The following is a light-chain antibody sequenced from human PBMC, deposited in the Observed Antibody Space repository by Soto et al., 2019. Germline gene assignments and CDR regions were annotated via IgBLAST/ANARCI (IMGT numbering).Light chain of an antibody. CDR1: QSVSSD. J-gene: IGKJ1*01. CDR2: GVS. CDR3: QQYNNWPRT. V-gene: IGKV3-15*01. Sequence: EIVMTQSPATLSVSTGERVTLSCRASQSVSSDLAWYHQKPGQAPRLLIYGVSTRATGIPARFSGSGSGTEFTLTINSLQSEDFAVYYCQQYNNWPRTFGQGTKVDIK.